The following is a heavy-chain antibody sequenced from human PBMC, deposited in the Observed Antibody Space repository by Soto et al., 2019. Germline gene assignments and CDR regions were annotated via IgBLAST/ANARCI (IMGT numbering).Heavy chain of an antibody. V-gene: IGHV4-4*02. D-gene: IGHD2-15*01. CDR1: SGSISSSNW. CDR3: AREGTDCSGGSFYRSGAFDI. Sequence: QVQLQESGPGLVKPSGTLSLTCAVSSGSISSSNWWSWVRQPPGKGLEWIGEIYHSGSTNYNPSLKSPVTISVDKSKNQFSLKLSSVTDADTAVYYCAREGTDCSGGSFYRSGAFDIWGQGTMVTVSS. J-gene: IGHJ3*02. CDR2: IYHSGST.